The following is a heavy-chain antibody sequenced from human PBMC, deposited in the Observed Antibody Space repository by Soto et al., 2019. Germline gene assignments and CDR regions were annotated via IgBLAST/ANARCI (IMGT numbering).Heavy chain of an antibody. J-gene: IGHJ4*02. Sequence: LVASGGGLVQPRGALRLSCAASGCTFSNIWMSWVRRSPEKGPEWVASISQDGGEIYYVDSVKGRFTISRDNTRNSLYRQRQSLRAEVTAVYYCAKGPRWGQGTLVTVSS. CDR1: GCTFSNIW. CDR3: AKGPR. CDR2: ISQDGGEI. V-gene: IGHV3-7*01.